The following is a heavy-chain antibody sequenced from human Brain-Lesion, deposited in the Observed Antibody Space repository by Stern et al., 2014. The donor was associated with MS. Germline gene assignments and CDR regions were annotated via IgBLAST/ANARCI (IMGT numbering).Heavy chain of an antibody. CDR1: GYIFTGYY. CDR3: ARDQRGITIFGVVTDYYYLGMDV. D-gene: IGHD3-3*01. Sequence: VQLEESGAEVKKPGASVKVSCKTSGYIFTGYYIHWVRQAPGQGLEWMAWINPNTGGTKYAQKFQSRVTMSRDTSISTAYVELSSLTSDDTAVYYCARDQRGITIFGVVTDYYYLGMDVWGQGTTVTVSS. J-gene: IGHJ6*02. CDR2: INPNTGGT. V-gene: IGHV1-2*02.